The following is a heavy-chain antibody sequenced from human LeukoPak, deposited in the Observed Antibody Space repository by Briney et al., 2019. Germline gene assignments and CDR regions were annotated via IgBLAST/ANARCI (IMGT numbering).Heavy chain of an antibody. V-gene: IGHV5-51*01. CDR2: IYPGDSDT. J-gene: IGHJ4*02. Sequence: GESLEISCKGSGYSFTSYWIGWVRQMPGKDLEWMGIIYPGDSDTRYSPSFQGQVTISADKSISTAYLQWSSLKASDPAMYYCTRYREYYFDYWGQGTLVTVSS. CDR1: GYSFTSYW. CDR3: TRYREYYFDY.